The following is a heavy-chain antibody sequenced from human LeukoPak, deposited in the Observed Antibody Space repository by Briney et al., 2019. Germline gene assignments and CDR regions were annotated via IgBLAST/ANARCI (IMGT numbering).Heavy chain of an antibody. Sequence: GGSLRLSCAASGFTFSSYAMSWVRQAPGKGLEWVSSITTSSSYIYYADSVKGRFTISRDNAKKSLYLQMNSLRVEDTAVYYCARAGSYDSSGYWDYWGQGTLVTVSS. CDR1: GFTFSSYA. CDR3: ARAGSYDSSGYWDY. CDR2: ITTSSSYI. V-gene: IGHV3-21*01. J-gene: IGHJ4*02. D-gene: IGHD3-22*01.